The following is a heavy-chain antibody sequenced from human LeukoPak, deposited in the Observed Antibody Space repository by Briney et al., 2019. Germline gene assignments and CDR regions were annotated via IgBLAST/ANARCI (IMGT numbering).Heavy chain of an antibody. V-gene: IGHV3-48*01. J-gene: IGHJ6*03. CDR2: ISSSGYTI. CDR1: GFTCRDYS. Sequence: GGSLRLSCEVSGFTCRDYSMNWVRQAPGKGLEWVSYISSSGYTINYADSVKGRFTISRDNAKNSLYLQMNSLRAEDTAVYYCARGVPKTSYYYYYMDVWGKGTTVTVSS. D-gene: IGHD4-11*01. CDR3: ARGVPKTSYYYYYMDV.